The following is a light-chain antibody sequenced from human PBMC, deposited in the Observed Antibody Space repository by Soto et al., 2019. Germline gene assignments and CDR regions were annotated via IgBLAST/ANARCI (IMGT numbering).Light chain of an antibody. CDR1: QSGYNN. J-gene: IGKJ3*01. CDR3: QQYNNWPPVT. V-gene: IGKV3-15*01. CDR2: GAS. Sequence: EIVMTQSPATLSVSPGERATLSCRASQSGYNNLAWYQQKPGQAPRLLIYGASTRATGIPARFRGSGSGTEFTLTISSLQSEDFAVYFCQQYNNWPPVTFGPGTKVDI.